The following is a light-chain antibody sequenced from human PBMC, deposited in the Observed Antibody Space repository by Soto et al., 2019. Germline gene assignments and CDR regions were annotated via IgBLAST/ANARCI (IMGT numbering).Light chain of an antibody. CDR3: SSHTSTSTLV. CDR1: SSDVGGYNY. Sequence: QSVLTQPASVSGSPWQSITISCTGTSSDVGGYNYVSWYQQHPGKAPKLLIYEVSYRPSGVSNRFSGSKSGNTASLTISGLQAEDEADYFCSSHTSTSTLVFGGGTKVTVL. CDR2: EVS. V-gene: IGLV2-14*01. J-gene: IGLJ2*01.